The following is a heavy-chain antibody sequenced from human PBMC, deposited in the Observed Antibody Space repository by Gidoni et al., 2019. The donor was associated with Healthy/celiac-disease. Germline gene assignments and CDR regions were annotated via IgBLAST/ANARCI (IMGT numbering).Heavy chain of an antibody. CDR2: IYPGDSAT. J-gene: IGHJ4*02. CDR3: ARTMVRGVWAESYFDY. CDR1: GYSFTSYW. Sequence: EVQLVQSGGEVKKAGESLKTSCKGSGYSFTSYWSGWVRQMPGKGLEWMGIIYPGDSATRYCPSFQGQVTISADKSISTAYLQWSSLKASDTAMYYCARTMVRGVWAESYFDYWGQGTLVTVSS. V-gene: IGHV5-51*01. D-gene: IGHD3-10*01.